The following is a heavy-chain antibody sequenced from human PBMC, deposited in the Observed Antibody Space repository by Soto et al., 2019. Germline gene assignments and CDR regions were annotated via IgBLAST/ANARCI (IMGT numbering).Heavy chain of an antibody. J-gene: IGHJ4*02. D-gene: IGHD3-10*01. CDR2: ISYDGSNK. CDR1: GFTFSSYG. V-gene: IGHV3-30*18. CDR3: AKDTTPYYYGYMEN. Sequence: QVQLVESGGGVVQPGRSLRLSCAASGFTFSSYGMHWVRQAPGKGLEWVAVISYDGSNKYYADSVKGRFTISRDNSKKTLYLKMNSLRAEDTAVYYCAKDTTPYYYGYMENWGQGTLVTVSS.